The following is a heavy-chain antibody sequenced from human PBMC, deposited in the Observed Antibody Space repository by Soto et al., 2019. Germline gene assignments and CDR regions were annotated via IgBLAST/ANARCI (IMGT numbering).Heavy chain of an antibody. CDR1: GYTFTNYG. CDR2: ISAYNGNT. D-gene: IGHD2-21*01. CDR3: ARGRTIVSPGN. Sequence: QIQLVQSGAEVKKPGASVKVSCKASGYTFTNYGFSWVRQAPGQGLEWMGWISAYNGNTNYAQKFQGRVTMTGDTSISTAYMELNRLTSDDTAVYFCARGRTIVSPGNWGQGTLVSVSS. V-gene: IGHV1-18*04. J-gene: IGHJ4*02.